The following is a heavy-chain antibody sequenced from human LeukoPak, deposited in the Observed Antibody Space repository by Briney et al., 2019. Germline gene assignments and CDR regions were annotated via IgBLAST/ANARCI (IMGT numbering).Heavy chain of an antibody. CDR3: ARGVSGTYYLQTFDY. CDR1: GFTFSSYA. V-gene: IGHV3-23*01. CDR2: ISGSGGTT. D-gene: IGHD1-26*01. Sequence: GGSLRLSCAASGFTFSSYAMSWVRQAPGKGLEWVSGISGSGGTTYYADSVKGRFTISRDNSKNTLYLQMNSLRAEDTAVYYCARGVSGTYYLQTFDYWGQGTLVTVSS. J-gene: IGHJ4*02.